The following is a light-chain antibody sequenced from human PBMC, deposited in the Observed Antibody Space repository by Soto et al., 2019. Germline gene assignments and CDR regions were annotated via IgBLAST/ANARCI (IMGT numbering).Light chain of an antibody. CDR1: ESVSSN. J-gene: IGKJ4*01. CDR3: QQRGNWPS. Sequence: EIVMTQSPDTLSVSPGERATVSCRASESVSSNLAWYQQKAGQAPRLLIYGASTRATGIPARFSGSGSGTEFTLTISTLQSEDVAIYYCQQRGNWPSFGGGTKVDIK. V-gene: IGKV3-15*01. CDR2: GAS.